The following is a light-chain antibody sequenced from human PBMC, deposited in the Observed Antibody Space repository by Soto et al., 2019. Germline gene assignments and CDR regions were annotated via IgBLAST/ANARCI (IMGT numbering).Light chain of an antibody. V-gene: IGKV1-9*01. J-gene: IGKJ4*01. Sequence: DIQLTQSPSFLSASVGDRVTITCRASQGISSYLAWYQQKPGKAPHLLIFAASTLQSGVPSRFSGSGSGTEFTLPIGSLHPEEFATYYCQQLNSYPLTFGGGTKVEIK. CDR1: QGISSY. CDR2: AAS. CDR3: QQLNSYPLT.